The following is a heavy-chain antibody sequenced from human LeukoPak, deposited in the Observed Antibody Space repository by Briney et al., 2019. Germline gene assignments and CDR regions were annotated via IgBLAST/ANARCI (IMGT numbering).Heavy chain of an antibody. Sequence: PGGSLRLSCAASGFTFSSYGMHWVRQAPGKGLEWVAVISYDGSNKYYADSVKGRFTISRDNSKNTLYLQMNSLRAEDTAVYYCAKSKVTMVRGVIIMGPGTDGPFDYWGQGTLVTVSS. V-gene: IGHV3-30*18. D-gene: IGHD3-10*01. CDR1: GFTFSSYG. J-gene: IGHJ4*02. CDR3: AKSKVTMVRGVIIMGPGTDGPFDY. CDR2: ISYDGSNK.